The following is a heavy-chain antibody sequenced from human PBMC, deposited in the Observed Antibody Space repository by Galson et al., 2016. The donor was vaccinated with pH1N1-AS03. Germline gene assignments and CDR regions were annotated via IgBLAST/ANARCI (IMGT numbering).Heavy chain of an antibody. Sequence: SLRLSCAASGFTINNNYMSWVRQAPGKGLEWVPVIYGGGDTFSADSVKGRFTISRDNSKNTVYLQMNSLRDEDTAVYYCAREPWGSTQGGYWGQGTLVTVSS. CDR1: GFTINNNY. V-gene: IGHV3-53*01. CDR3: AREPWGSTQGGY. CDR2: IYGGGDT. J-gene: IGHJ1*01. D-gene: IGHD7-27*01.